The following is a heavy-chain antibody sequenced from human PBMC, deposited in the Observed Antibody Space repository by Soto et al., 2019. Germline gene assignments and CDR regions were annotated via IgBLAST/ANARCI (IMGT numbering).Heavy chain of an antibody. D-gene: IGHD1-1*01. CDR1: GFTFSSHS. CDR2: ISSDSVHI. CDR3: ARGETRGTAPGFDI. V-gene: IGHV3-21*01. J-gene: IGHJ3*02. Sequence: EVQLVESGGGLVKPGGSLRLSCAVSGFTFSSHSMNWVRQAPGKGLEWVSSISSDSVHILYSDSAKGRFTTSRDNAKNSLDLQMNSLRDDETAVYYCARGETRGTAPGFDIWGQGTVVSVSS.